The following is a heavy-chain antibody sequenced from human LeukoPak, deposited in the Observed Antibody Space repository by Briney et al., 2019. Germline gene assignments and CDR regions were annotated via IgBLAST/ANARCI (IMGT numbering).Heavy chain of an antibody. CDR2: ISSSGSTI. CDR1: GFTFSDYY. D-gene: IGHD6-19*01. Sequence: GGSLRLSCAASGFTFSDYYMSWIRQAPGKGLEWVSYISSSGSTIYYADSVKGRFTISRDNAKNSRYLQMNSLRAEDTAVYYCARDLSAPRRYSSGWYYMDVWGKGTTVTVSS. CDR3: ARDLSAPRRYSSGWYYMDV. V-gene: IGHV3-11*04. J-gene: IGHJ6*03.